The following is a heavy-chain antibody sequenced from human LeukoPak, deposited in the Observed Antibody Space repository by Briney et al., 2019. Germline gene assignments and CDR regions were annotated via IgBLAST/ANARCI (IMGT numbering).Heavy chain of an antibody. D-gene: IGHD6-6*01. V-gene: IGHV4-61*02. J-gene: IGHJ4*02. CDR3: ATGGTRNLSI. CDR1: GGSISSGNYY. CDR2: IFISGKT. Sequence: SQTLSLTCTVSGGSISSGNYYWSWIRQPAGKGLEWIGRIFISGKTNYNPSLKSRVTISIDTSKNQFSLKLNSVTAADTAMYYCATGGTRNLSIWGQGTLVTVFS.